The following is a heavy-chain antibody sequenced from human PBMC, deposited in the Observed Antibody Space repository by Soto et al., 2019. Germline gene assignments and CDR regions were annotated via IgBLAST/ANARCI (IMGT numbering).Heavy chain of an antibody. CDR3: ASYRGALYFES. V-gene: IGHV4-59*01. CDR1: GRSMSSNY. J-gene: IGHJ4*02. Sequence: LETLSLTCSVSGRSMSSNYWSWIRQSPDKGLEWLGYVFCGGTDYNPSLGGRVSMSVETSKSQFSLKLTSVTVADTAVYYCASYRGALYFESWGPGILVTSPQ. D-gene: IGHD3-16*01. CDR2: VFCGGT.